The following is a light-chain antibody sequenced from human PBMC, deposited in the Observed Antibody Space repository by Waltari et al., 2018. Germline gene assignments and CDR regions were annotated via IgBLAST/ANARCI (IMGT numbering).Light chain of an antibody. CDR3: QQYYSTPWT. Sequence: DIVMTQSPDSLAVSLGQRATINCKSRQSVLYSSNNNNYLAWYQQKPGQPPKLLIYWASTRESGVPDRFSGSGSGTDFTLTISSLQAEDVAVYYCQQYYSTPWTFGQGTKVEIK. CDR1: QSVLYSSNNNNY. CDR2: WAS. J-gene: IGKJ1*01. V-gene: IGKV4-1*01.